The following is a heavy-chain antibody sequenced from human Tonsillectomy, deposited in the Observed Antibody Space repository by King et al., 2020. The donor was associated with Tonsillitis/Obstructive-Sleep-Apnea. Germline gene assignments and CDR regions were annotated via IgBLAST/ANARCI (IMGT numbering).Heavy chain of an antibody. D-gene: IGHD3-22*01. CDR1: GFTFSSYS. CDR3: ARAFTDYYDSSGYPDAFDI. CDR2: ISISTSSYI. J-gene: IGHJ3*02. Sequence: QLVQSGGGLVKPGGSLRLSCAASGFTFSSYSMNWVRQAPGKGLECVSFISISTSSYIYYADSVKGRFTISRDNAKNSLYLQMNSLRAEDTAVYYCARAFTDYYDSSGYPDAFDIWGQGTMVTVSS. V-gene: IGHV3-21*01.